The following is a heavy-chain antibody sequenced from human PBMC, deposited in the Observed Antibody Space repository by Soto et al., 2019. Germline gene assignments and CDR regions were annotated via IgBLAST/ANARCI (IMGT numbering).Heavy chain of an antibody. CDR2: INHSGST. CDR3: YLLWFGELDAFDI. D-gene: IGHD3-10*01. V-gene: IGHV4-34*01. CDR1: GGSFSGYY. Sequence: QVQLQQWGAGLLKPSETLSLTCAVYGGSFSGYYWSWIRQPPGKGLEWIGEINHSGSTNYNPSLNSRVTISVDTSKNQFSLKLSSVTAADTAVYYCYLLWFGELDAFDIWGQGTMVTVSS. J-gene: IGHJ3*02.